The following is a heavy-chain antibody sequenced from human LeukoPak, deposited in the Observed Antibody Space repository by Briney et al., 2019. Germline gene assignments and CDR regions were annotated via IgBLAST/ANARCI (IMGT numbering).Heavy chain of an antibody. Sequence: GGSLRLSCAASGFTFSSYSMNWVRQAPGKGLEWVSSISSSSSYIYYADSVKGRFTISRDNAKNSLYLQMNSLRAEDTAVYYCAKGHSGSYPSDYWGQGTLVTVSS. CDR2: ISSSSSYI. D-gene: IGHD1-26*01. J-gene: IGHJ4*02. CDR1: GFTFSSYS. CDR3: AKGHSGSYPSDY. V-gene: IGHV3-21*01.